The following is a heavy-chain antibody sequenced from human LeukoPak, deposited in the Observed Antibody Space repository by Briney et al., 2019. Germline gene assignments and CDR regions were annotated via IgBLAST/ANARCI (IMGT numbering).Heavy chain of an antibody. V-gene: IGHV1-69*13. CDR2: IIPIFGTA. Sequence: ASVKVSCKASGGTFSSYAIGWVRQAPGQGLEWMGGIIPIFGTANYAQKFQGRVTITADESTSTAYMELSSLRSEDTAVYYCARGLTGWFDPWGQGTLVTVSS. J-gene: IGHJ5*02. D-gene: IGHD2-21*01. CDR1: GGTFSSYA. CDR3: ARGLTGWFDP.